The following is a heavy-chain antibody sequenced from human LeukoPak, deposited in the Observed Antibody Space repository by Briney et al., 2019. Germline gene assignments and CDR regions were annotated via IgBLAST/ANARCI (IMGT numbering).Heavy chain of an antibody. J-gene: IGHJ4*02. V-gene: IGHV4-4*07. CDR2: IYTSGNT. CDR1: GGSISNSY. CDR3: ARDWYYYDSSGRTFDY. D-gene: IGHD3-22*01. Sequence: SETLSLTCTVSGGSISNSYWSWIRQRAGKGLEWVGRIYTSGNTNYNPSLKSRVTMSVDTSKNQFSLKLSSVTAADTAVYYCARDWYYYDSSGRTFDYWGQGTLVTVSS.